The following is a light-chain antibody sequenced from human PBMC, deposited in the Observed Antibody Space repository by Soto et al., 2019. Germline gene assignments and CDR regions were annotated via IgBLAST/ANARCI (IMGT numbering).Light chain of an antibody. V-gene: IGLV2-14*03. Sequence: VLPQPASVSVAPGQSSTISCTGNRSDVGGFNSVSWYQLRPGTAPKLILYDVVDRPSGVSYRFSGSKSGNTASLTISGLQAADEADYFCSSYTSTMTNVFGSGTKVTVL. CDR1: RSDVGGFNS. CDR2: DVV. CDR3: SSYTSTMTNV. J-gene: IGLJ1*01.